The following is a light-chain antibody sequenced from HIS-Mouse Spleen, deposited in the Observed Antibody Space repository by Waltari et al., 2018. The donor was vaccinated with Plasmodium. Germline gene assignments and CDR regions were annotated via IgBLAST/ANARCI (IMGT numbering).Light chain of an antibody. V-gene: IGKV3-20*01. Sequence: EIVLTQSPGTLSLSPGERAPLSCRPSQSVSSSYLAWYQQKPGQAPRLLIYGASSRATGIPDRFSGSGSGTDFTLTISRLEPEDFAVYYCQQYGSSPLTFGGGTKVEIK. CDR3: QQYGSSPLT. J-gene: IGKJ4*01. CDR2: GAS. CDR1: QSVSSSY.